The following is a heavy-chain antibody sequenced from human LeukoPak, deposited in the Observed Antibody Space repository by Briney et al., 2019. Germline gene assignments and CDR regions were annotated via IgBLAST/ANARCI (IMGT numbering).Heavy chain of an antibody. Sequence: GGSLRLSCAGSGFTFSNAWMSWVRQAPGKGLEWVGRMKSKTDGGTTDYAAPVKGRFTIYRDNAKNTLYLQMNSLRAEDTAVYYCARALGSNSDYWGQGTLVTVSS. CDR3: ARALGSNSDY. V-gene: IGHV3-15*05. CDR2: MKSKTDGGTT. CDR1: GFTFSNAW. D-gene: IGHD1-26*01. J-gene: IGHJ4*02.